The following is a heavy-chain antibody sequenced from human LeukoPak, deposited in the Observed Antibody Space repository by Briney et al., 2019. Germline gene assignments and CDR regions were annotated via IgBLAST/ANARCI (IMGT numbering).Heavy chain of an antibody. V-gene: IGHV4-39*01. CDR3: ARHDAAAVVEY. CDR2: IYYSGNT. J-gene: IGHJ4*02. CDR1: GGSIRSHTYY. Sequence: SETLSLTCSVSGGSIRSHTYYWGWIRQAPGKGLEWIGSIYYSGNTYYNPSLKSRVTISVDTSKNQFSLELRSVIAAVYYCARHDAAAVVEYWGQGTLVTVSS. D-gene: IGHD6-19*01.